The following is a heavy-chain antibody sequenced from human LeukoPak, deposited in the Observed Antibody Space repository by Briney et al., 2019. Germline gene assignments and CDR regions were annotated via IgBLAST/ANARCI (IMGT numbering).Heavy chain of an antibody. CDR1: GFIFGDYA. CDR3: TNSDDYGDY. V-gene: IGHV3-30*04. CDR2: IAFDDTDR. J-gene: IGHJ4*02. Sequence: GGSLRLSCAASGFIFGDYAMHWVRQAPGKGLEWVAAIAFDDTDRYYIDSVKGRFTISRDDSKITLYLHMTSLRAEDTAVYYCTNSDDYGDYWGQGTLVTVSS.